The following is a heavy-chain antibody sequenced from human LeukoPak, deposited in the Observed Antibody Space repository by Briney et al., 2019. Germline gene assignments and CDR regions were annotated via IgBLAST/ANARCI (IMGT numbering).Heavy chain of an antibody. Sequence: GGSLRLSCAASGFTFSNYAMTGVGQAPGKGVEWVSTITGSGTGTYYADSLKGRFTISRDNSRNTLYLQMDSLRAEDTAVYYCAKDQPPSRTVTFDSWGQGTVVTVSS. CDR3: AKDQPPSRTVTFDS. V-gene: IGHV3-23*01. CDR2: ITGSGTGT. J-gene: IGHJ4*02. D-gene: IGHD4-11*01. CDR1: GFTFSNYA.